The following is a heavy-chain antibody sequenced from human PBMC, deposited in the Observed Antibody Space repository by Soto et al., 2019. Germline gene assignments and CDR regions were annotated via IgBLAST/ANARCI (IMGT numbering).Heavy chain of an antibody. CDR3: ASLYSNSCPFDF. J-gene: IGHJ4*03. D-gene: IGHD2-2*01. V-gene: IGHV4-4*07. CDR2: INISGAT. Sequence: QVQVQESGPGLVKPSETLSLTCSVSGGSIRSYDWHWIRQSAGKGPEWIGRINISGATNYNPSLKVRVTMWLCRSKNQFSLILDSVTAADTAVYFWASLYSNSCPFDFWGQVTLVSVSS. CDR1: GGSIRSYD.